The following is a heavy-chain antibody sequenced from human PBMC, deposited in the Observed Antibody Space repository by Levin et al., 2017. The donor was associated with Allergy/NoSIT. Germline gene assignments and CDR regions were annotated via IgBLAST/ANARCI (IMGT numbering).Heavy chain of an antibody. Sequence: ASVKVSCKASGGTFSSYAISWVRQAPGQGLEWMGGIIPIFGTANYAQKFQGRVTITADESTSTAYMELSSLRSEDTAVYYCARAPLIAGDFRTRGWFDPWGQGTLVTVSS. V-gene: IGHV1-69*13. CDR2: IIPIFGTA. CDR3: ARAPLIAGDFRTRGWFDP. CDR1: GGTFSSYA. D-gene: IGHD6-13*01. J-gene: IGHJ5*02.